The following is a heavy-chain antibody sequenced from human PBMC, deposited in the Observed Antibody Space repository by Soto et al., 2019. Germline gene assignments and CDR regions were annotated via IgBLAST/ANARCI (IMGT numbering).Heavy chain of an antibody. V-gene: IGHV3-30*18. Sequence: QLQLVESGGGVVQPGKSLRLSCAASGFTFSTYGMHWVRQAPGKGLEWVALISYDGGVTKYVDSVKGRFTISRDSSTKTLFLQMNSLRAEYTAVYYCAKGRLAYSGSYSVDYWGQGTLVTVSS. D-gene: IGHD1-26*01. CDR2: ISYDGGVT. CDR1: GFTFSTYG. J-gene: IGHJ4*02. CDR3: AKGRLAYSGSYSVDY.